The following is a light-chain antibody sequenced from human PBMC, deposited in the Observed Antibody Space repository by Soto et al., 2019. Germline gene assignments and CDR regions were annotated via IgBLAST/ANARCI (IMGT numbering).Light chain of an antibody. J-gene: IGLJ1*01. Sequence: QSVLAQPASVSGSPGQSITISCTGTSSDIGAHDDVSWCQQHPGKVPKLLIYGVTDRPSGISNRFSGSKSGNVASLTISGLQAEDEADYYCCSYTSDLTPYVFGTGTKVTVL. CDR2: GVT. CDR1: SSDIGAHDD. CDR3: CSYTSDLTPYV. V-gene: IGLV2-14*03.